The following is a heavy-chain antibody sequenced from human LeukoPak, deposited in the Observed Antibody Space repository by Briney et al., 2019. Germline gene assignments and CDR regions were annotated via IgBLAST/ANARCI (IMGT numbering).Heavy chain of an antibody. J-gene: IGHJ2*01. Sequence: SETLSLTCTVSGGSITSYYWSWIRQPPGMGLEWIGYIYYSGSTNYNPSLKSRVTISVDTSRNQFSLKLSSVTAADTAVYYCARRGANSGSYSHFDLWGRGTLVTVSS. D-gene: IGHD1-26*01. CDR3: ARRGANSGSYSHFDL. CDR1: GGSITSYY. V-gene: IGHV4-59*01. CDR2: IYYSGST.